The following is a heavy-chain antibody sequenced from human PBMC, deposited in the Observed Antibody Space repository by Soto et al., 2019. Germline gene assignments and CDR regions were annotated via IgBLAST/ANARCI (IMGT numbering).Heavy chain of an antibody. CDR2: IYYSGST. Sequence: TLSLTCTVSGGSISSGGYYWSWIRQHPGKGLEWIGYIYYSGSTYYNPSLKSRVTISVDTSKNQFSLKLSSVTAADTAVYYCARGSKPYYDYVWGSYRPLGYYGMDVWGQGTTVTVSS. V-gene: IGHV4-30-4*08. CDR3: ARGSKPYYDYVWGSYRPLGYYGMDV. D-gene: IGHD3-16*02. J-gene: IGHJ6*02. CDR1: GGSISSGGYY.